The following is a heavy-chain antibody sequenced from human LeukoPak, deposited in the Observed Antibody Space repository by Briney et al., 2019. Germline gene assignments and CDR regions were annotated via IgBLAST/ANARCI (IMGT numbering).Heavy chain of an antibody. CDR2: ISKDGSNK. V-gene: IGHV3-30*18. J-gene: IGHJ1*01. CDR1: GFTFSSYG. Sequence: GGSLRLSCAASGFTFSSYGMHWVRQAPGKGLEWVTVISKDGSNKYYADSVKGRFTDSRDNSKNTVYLQINTLRTEDTAVYYCAKDPANSGYDFRFFQHWGQGTLVTVSS. D-gene: IGHD5-12*01. CDR3: AKDPANSGYDFRFFQH.